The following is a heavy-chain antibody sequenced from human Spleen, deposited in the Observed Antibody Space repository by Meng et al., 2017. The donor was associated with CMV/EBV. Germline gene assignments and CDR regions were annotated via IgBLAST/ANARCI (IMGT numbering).Heavy chain of an antibody. J-gene: IGHJ4*02. V-gene: IGHV4-39*07. Sequence: QLLGHGSGPGLVRPSGPLPLTCTVPGSAISSSSYYWGWIRQPPGKGLEWIGSIYYSGSTYYNPSLKSRVTISVDTSKNQFSLKLSSVTAADTAVYYCARGGNGVCPTHWGQGTLVTAPQ. CDR3: ARGGNGVCPTH. D-gene: IGHD2-8*01. CDR2: IYYSGST. CDR1: GSAISSSSYY.